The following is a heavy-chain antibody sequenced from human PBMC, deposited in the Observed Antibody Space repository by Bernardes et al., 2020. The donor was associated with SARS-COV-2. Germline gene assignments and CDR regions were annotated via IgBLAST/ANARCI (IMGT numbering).Heavy chain of an antibody. D-gene: IGHD4-17*01. J-gene: IGHJ6*02. V-gene: IGHV5-51*01. CDR3: ARRRYGDFGVDV. Sequence: GESLKISCKGSDYTFTNYWIGWVRQMPGKGLEWMGIIYPGDSDTKYSPSFQGRVTISADKSVNTAYLQWSSLKASDTAIYYCARRRYGDFGVDVWGQGTVVTVSS. CDR1: DYTFTNYW. CDR2: IYPGDSDT.